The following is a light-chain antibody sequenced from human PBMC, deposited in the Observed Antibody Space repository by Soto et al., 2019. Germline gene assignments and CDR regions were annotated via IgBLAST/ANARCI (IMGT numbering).Light chain of an antibody. CDR2: GAS. V-gene: IGKV3-15*01. Sequence: EIVMTQSPATLSVSPGERATLSCRASQSVSSNLAWYQQKPGQAPRLLIYGASTRATGIPARFSGSGSGTEFTLTISSLQSEDFGVYYCQQYSNWPLTFGGGTKVEIK. CDR1: QSVSSN. J-gene: IGKJ4*01. CDR3: QQYSNWPLT.